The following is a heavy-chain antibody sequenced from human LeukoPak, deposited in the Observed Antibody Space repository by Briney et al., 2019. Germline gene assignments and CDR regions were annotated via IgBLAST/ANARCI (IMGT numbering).Heavy chain of an antibody. J-gene: IGHJ6*02. CDR2: ISSDGTKE. CDR3: ARDSGGMDV. D-gene: IGHD3-10*01. V-gene: IGHV3-30-3*01. CDR1: GFDFSSHA. Sequence: GGSLRLSCAASGFDFSSHAMDWVRQAPGKGLEWVAIISSDGTKEDYADSAKGRFTISRDNSKNTLYLQMNSLRAEDTAVYYCARDSGGMDVWGQGTTVTVSS.